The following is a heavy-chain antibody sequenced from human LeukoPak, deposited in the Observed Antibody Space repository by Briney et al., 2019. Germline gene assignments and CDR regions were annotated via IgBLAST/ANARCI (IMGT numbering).Heavy chain of an antibody. Sequence: SETLSLTCTVSGGSISSSSYYWGWIRQPPGKGLEWIGSIYYSGSTYYNPSLKSRVTISVDTSKNQFSLKLSSVTAADTAVYYCARDRSRRCSSTSCHGMDVWGQGTTVTVSS. J-gene: IGHJ6*02. V-gene: IGHV4-39*07. CDR1: GGSISSSSYY. CDR3: ARDRSRRCSSTSCHGMDV. CDR2: IYYSGST. D-gene: IGHD2-2*01.